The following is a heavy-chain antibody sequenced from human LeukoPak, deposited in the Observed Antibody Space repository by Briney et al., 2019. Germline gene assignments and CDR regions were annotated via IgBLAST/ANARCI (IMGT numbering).Heavy chain of an antibody. Sequence: ASVKVSCKASGYTFTGYYMHWVRQATGQGLEWMGWMNPNSGNTGYAQKFQGRVTMTRNTSISTAYMELSSLRSEDTAVYYCATSGTTSFDYWGQGTLVTVSS. CDR2: MNPNSGNT. J-gene: IGHJ4*02. D-gene: IGHD2/OR15-2a*01. CDR3: ATSGTTSFDY. CDR1: GYTFTGYY. V-gene: IGHV1-8*02.